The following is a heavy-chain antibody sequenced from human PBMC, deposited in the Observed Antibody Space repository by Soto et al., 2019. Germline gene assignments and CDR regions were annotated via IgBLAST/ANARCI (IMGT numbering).Heavy chain of an antibody. CDR3: ARDTRGWYFYYFDY. V-gene: IGHV4-38-2*02. D-gene: IGHD6-19*01. CDR2: IYHSGST. Sequence: PSETLSLTCAVSGYSISSGDYWGWIRQPPGKVLEWIGSIYHSGSTYYNPSLKSRVTISVDTSKNQFSLKLSSVTAADTAVYYCARDTRGWYFYYFDYWGQGTLVTVSS. CDR1: GYSISSGDY. J-gene: IGHJ4*02.